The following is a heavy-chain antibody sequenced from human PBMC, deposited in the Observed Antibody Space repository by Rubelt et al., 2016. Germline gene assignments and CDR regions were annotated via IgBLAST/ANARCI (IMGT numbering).Heavy chain of an antibody. J-gene: IGHJ4*02. Sequence: QVQLVQSGAEVKKPGASVKVSCKASGYTFTSYAMHWVRQAPGQRLEWMGWINAGNGNTKYSQKFQGRVTITRDTSAGTAYMELSSLRSEDTAIYYCATGYSSGWYVAYWGQGTLVTVSS. V-gene: IGHV1-3*01. CDR2: INAGNGNT. D-gene: IGHD6-19*01. CDR1: GYTFTSYA. CDR3: ATGYSSGWYVAY.